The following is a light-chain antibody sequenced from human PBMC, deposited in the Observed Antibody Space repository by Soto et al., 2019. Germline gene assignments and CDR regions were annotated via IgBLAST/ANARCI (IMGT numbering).Light chain of an antibody. CDR3: QQYGSSPPYT. Sequence: EIVLTQSPGTLSLSQGERATLSCRASQSVSSCYLAWYQQKPGQAPRLLIYGASSRATGIPDRFSGSGSGTDFTLTISRLEPEDFAVYYCQQYGSSPPYTFGQGTKLEIK. V-gene: IGKV3-20*01. CDR1: QSVSSCY. CDR2: GAS. J-gene: IGKJ2*01.